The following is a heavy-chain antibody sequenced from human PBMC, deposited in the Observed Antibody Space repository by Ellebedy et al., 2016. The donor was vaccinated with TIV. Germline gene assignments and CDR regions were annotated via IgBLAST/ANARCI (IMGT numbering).Heavy chain of an antibody. D-gene: IGHD2-21*02. CDR1: GYSFPSYW. CDR3: ARFTSDYSGDWFGRAFDH. V-gene: IGHV5-51*01. Sequence: GESLKISWKGSGYSFPSYWIGWVRQMPGKGLEWMGINYPGDSDTRYSPSFQGQVTISGDNAISTAYLQWSSLKASDTAMYYCARFTSDYSGDWFGRAFDHWGQGTLVIVSS. J-gene: IGHJ4*02. CDR2: NYPGDSDT.